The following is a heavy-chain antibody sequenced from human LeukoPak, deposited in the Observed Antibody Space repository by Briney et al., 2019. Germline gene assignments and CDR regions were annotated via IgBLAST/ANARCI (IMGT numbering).Heavy chain of an antibody. V-gene: IGHV3-23*01. CDR1: GFTFSSYA. Sequence: GGSLRLSCTTSGFTFSSYAMSWVRQAPGKGLEWVSAISGSGGSTYYADSVKGRFTISRDNSKNTLYLQMNSLRAEDTAVYYCAKKSGSYSYYYYYMDVWGKGTTVTVSS. CDR3: AKKSGSYSYYYYYMDV. D-gene: IGHD1-26*01. J-gene: IGHJ6*03. CDR2: ISGSGGST.